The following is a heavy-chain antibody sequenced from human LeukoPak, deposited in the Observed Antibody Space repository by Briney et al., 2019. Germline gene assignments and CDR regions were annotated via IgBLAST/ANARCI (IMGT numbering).Heavy chain of an antibody. D-gene: IGHD1-26*01. CDR1: GYTFTSYG. V-gene: IGHV1-18*04. Sequence: GASVTVSCKASGYTFTSYGISWVRQAPGQGLEWAAWISAYNSNKNSAEKFQGRVTMTIDTSTSTAYMELRSLKSDDTAVYYCVRHIKPAGPWDGMDVWGQGTTVIVSS. CDR2: ISAYNSNK. CDR3: VRHIKPAGPWDGMDV. J-gene: IGHJ6*02.